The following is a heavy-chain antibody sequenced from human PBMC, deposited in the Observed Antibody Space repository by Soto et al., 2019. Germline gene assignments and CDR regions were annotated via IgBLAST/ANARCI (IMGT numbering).Heavy chain of an antibody. CDR3: AKQLRGSGWYPLDS. D-gene: IGHD6-19*01. CDR2: SSFDGTQQ. Sequence: GGSRRPSCTASEFSLSSSDMHWVGRAPGKGLEWLAVSSFDGTQQFYGDSVKGRFTVSRDNSNNTLYLEMNSLRTEDTAVYYCAKQLRGSGWYPLDSWGQGTPVTVSS. V-gene: IGHV3-30*18. J-gene: IGHJ4*02. CDR1: EFSLSSSD.